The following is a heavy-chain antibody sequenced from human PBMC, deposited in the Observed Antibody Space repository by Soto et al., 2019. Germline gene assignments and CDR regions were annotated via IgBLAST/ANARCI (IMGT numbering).Heavy chain of an antibody. CDR3: STRAYDTNGYYRFDP. D-gene: IGHD3-22*01. Sequence: SRTLSLTCAVYGGSFSGHSWTWVRQSPGKGLEWIGDINHSGRVNYSPSLKSRVTISLDTSKNQFSLTLSAVTAADTAMYYCSTRAYDTNGYYRFDPWGQGTLVTVS. CDR1: GGSFSGHS. J-gene: IGHJ5*01. CDR2: INHSGRV. V-gene: IGHV4-34*01.